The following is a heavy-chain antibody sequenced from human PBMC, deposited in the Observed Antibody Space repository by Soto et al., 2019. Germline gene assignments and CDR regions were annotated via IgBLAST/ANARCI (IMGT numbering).Heavy chain of an antibody. CDR3: GTHCSGPICLDY. V-gene: IGHV3-74*01. CDR1: GFTFTTYS. J-gene: IGHJ4*02. Sequence: EVQLVESGGGLLQPGGSLRLSCAASGFTFTTYSMHWVRQAPGKGLLWVSCINDDGSYTAYADSVKGRITISRDNAKNPLYLHLHHLRAVDTAVFFCGTHCSGPICLDYWGPGTLVTVSS. D-gene: IGHD2-15*01. CDR2: INDDGSYT.